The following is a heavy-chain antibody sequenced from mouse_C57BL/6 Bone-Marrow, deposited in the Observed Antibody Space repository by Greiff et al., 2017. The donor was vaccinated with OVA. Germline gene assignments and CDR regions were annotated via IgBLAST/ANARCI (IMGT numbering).Heavy chain of an antibody. CDR1: GFSFTSYG. J-gene: IGHJ3*01. CDR3: ASGYYGNRFAY. V-gene: IGHV2-6*01. Sequence: QVQLKESGPGLVAPSQSLSITCTVSGFSFTSYGVDWVRQSPGKGLEWLGVIWGVGSTNYNSALKSRLSISKDNSKSQVFLQMNSLQTDDTAMYYCASGYYGNRFAYWGQGTLVTVSA. D-gene: IGHD2-1*01. CDR2: IWGVGST.